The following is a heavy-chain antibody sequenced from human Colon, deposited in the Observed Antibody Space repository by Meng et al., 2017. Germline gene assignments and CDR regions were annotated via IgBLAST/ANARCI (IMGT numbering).Heavy chain of an antibody. CDR3: ASIYRYGDYGDYFDY. CDR1: GGSISRITW. Sequence: APLQESGPELVQPSGPRSLTWTVPGGSISRITWWSWVRQPPGKGLEWIGEIYHSGATNSSPSLKSRVTISVDKSKNQFSLKLSSMTAADTAVYYCASIYRYGDYGDYFDYWGQGTLVTVSS. CDR2: IYHSGAT. D-gene: IGHD4-17*01. J-gene: IGHJ4*02. V-gene: IGHV4-4*02.